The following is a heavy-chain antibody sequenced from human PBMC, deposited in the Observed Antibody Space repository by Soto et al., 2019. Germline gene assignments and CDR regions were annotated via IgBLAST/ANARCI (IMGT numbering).Heavy chain of an antibody. Sequence: PGGSLRLSCSASGFTLGTYAMHWVRQAPGKGLEYVSAITRNGGSTYYADSVKGRFTISRDNSNNTLYLQMSSLRPEDTAVYHCVRSYYYDTSASFAWGQGTLVTVSS. CDR2: ITRNGGST. CDR3: VRSYYYDTSASFA. D-gene: IGHD3-22*01. V-gene: IGHV3-64D*06. CDR1: GFTLGTYA. J-gene: IGHJ5*02.